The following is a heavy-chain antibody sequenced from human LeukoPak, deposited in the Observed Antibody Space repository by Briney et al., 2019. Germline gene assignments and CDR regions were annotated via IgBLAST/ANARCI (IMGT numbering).Heavy chain of an antibody. D-gene: IGHD6-6*01. Sequence: GGSLRLSCSASGFTFSSYSMTWVRQAPGKGLEWVSVISGNGGITLYADSVKGRFTISRDNSKNTLYLQMNSLRAEDTAVYYCARSSYSSSSSVWGQGTMVTVSS. CDR2: ISGNGGIT. V-gene: IGHV3-23*01. CDR1: GFTFSSYS. J-gene: IGHJ3*01. CDR3: ARSSYSSSSSV.